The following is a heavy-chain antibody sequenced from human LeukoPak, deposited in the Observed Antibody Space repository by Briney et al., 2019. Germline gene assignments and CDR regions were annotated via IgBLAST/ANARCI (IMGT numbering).Heavy chain of an antibody. CDR3: ARDPQINAFDI. J-gene: IGHJ3*02. V-gene: IGHV3-66*01. CDR2: IYGGGTT. Sequence: GGSLRLSCAASGFTVSNSYMNWVRQAPGKVLEWVSAIYGGGTTYYADSVKGRFTIFRDTSKDTLYLQMNSLRAEDTAVYYCARDPQINAFDIWGQGTMVTVSS. CDR1: GFTVSNSY.